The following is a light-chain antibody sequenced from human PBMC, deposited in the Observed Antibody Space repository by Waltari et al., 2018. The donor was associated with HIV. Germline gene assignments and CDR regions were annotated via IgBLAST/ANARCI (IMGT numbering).Light chain of an antibody. CDR1: SGHSNYD. Sequence: QLVLTQSPSASASLGASVKFTCTLSSGHSNYDIAWHQQQPEKGPRYLMKLNSDGSHSKGDGIPDRFSGSSSGAERYLTISRLQSEDEADFNCQAWNTGIRVFGGGTKLTVL. V-gene: IGLV4-69*01. J-gene: IGLJ3*02. CDR2: LNSDGSH. CDR3: QAWNTGIRV.